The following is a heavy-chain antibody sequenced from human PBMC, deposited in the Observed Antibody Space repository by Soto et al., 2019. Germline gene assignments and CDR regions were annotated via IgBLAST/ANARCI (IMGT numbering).Heavy chain of an antibody. CDR3: ARSTGLCSSGNCFHLNEDY. V-gene: IGHV3-33*01. Sequence: GGSLRLSCAASGFPFSSYGMHWVRQAPGKGLEWVTFIWLDGTTKYYTESVRGRFSISRDNSKNMVYLEMNSLRVEDTAVYFCARSTGLCSSGNCFHLNEDYWGQGTPVTVSS. CDR2: IWLDGTTK. CDR1: GFPFSSYG. D-gene: IGHD2-15*01. J-gene: IGHJ4*02.